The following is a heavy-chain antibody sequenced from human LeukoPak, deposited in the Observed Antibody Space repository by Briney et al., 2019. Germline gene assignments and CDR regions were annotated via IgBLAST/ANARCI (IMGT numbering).Heavy chain of an antibody. CDR1: GGSISTYY. CDR2: IYYSGGT. V-gene: IGHV4-59*08. Sequence: SETLSLTCTVSGGSISTYYWSWIRQPPGKGLEWIGYIYYSGGTNYNPSLKSRVSISVDTSKNQFSLKLSSVTAADTAVYYCARYLARHFDYWGQGTLVTVSS. CDR3: ARYLARHFDY. D-gene: IGHD2/OR15-2a*01. J-gene: IGHJ4*02.